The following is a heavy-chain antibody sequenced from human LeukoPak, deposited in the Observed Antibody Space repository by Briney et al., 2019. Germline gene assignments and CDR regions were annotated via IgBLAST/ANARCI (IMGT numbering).Heavy chain of an antibody. CDR2: VSSSGGST. Sequence: GGSLRLSCAASGFTFSAYAMSWVRQAPGKGLQWVSAVSSSGGSTYYADSVKGRFTISRDNSKNTLYLQMNSLRAEDTAVYYCAKRGMTTIKEGFDYWGQGTLVTVSS. J-gene: IGHJ4*02. CDR3: AKRGMTTIKEGFDY. CDR1: GFTFSAYA. D-gene: IGHD5-24*01. V-gene: IGHV3-23*01.